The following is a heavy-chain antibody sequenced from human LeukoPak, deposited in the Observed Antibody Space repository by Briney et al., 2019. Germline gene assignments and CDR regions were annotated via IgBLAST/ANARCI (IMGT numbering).Heavy chain of an antibody. V-gene: IGHV3-48*03. CDR2: ISSSGSTI. CDR3: ARAGLGVTKFFDY. D-gene: IGHD4-17*01. CDR1: GFTFSSYE. J-gene: IGHJ4*02. Sequence: PGGSLRLSCAASGFTFSSYEMNWVRQAPGKGLEWVSYISSSGSTIYYADSVKGRFTISRDNAKNSLYLQMNSLRAEDTAVYYCARAGLGVTKFFDYWGQGTLVTVSS.